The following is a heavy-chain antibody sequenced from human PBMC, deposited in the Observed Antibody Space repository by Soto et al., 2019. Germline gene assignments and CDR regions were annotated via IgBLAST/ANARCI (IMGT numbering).Heavy chain of an antibody. J-gene: IGHJ5*02. CDR2: ISAYNGNT. CDR3: ARDEVGATWFDP. V-gene: IGHV1-18*01. Sequence: ASVKVSCKASGYTFTSYGISWVRKAPGQGLEWMGWISAYNGNTNYAQKLQGRVTMTTDTSTSTAYMELRSLRSDDTAVYYCARDEVGATWFDPWGQGTLVTVSS. D-gene: IGHD1-26*01. CDR1: GYTFTSYG.